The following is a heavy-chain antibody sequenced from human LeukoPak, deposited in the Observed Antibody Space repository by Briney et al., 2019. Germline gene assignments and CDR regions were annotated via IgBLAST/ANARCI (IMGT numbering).Heavy chain of an antibody. D-gene: IGHD3-10*01. J-gene: IGHJ4*02. CDR1: GYTFTGYY. CDR2: ISAYNGNT. CDR3: ARDLGDTYGSVGDFDY. V-gene: IGHV1-18*04. Sequence: ASVKVPCKASGYTFTGYYMHWVRQAPGQGLEWMGWISAYNGNTNYAQKLQGRVTMTTDTSTSTAYMELRSLRSDDTAVYYCARDLGDTYGSVGDFDYWGQGTLVTVSS.